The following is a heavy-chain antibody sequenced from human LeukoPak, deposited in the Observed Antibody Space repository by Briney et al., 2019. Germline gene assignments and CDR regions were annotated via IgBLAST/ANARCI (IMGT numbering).Heavy chain of an antibody. CDR1: GFTFSDYY. J-gene: IGHJ4*02. CDR2: ISSSSSYT. V-gene: IGHV3-11*06. CDR3: ARVGSGPAAPKLLFDY. D-gene: IGHD2-2*01. Sequence: GGSLRLSCAASGFTFSDYYMSWIRQAPGKGLEWVSYISSSSSYTNYADSVKGRFTISRDNAKNSLYLQMNSLRAEDTAVYYCARVGSGPAAPKLLFDYWGQGTLVTVSS.